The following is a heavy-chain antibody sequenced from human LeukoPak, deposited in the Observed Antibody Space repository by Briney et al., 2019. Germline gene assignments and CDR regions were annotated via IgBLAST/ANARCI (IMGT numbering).Heavy chain of an antibody. D-gene: IGHD3-22*01. V-gene: IGHV3-21*01. CDR2: ISSNSSYI. Sequence: PGGSLRLSCAASGFTFSSYSMNSVRQAPGKGLEWVSSISSNSSYIYYAESLNRRVTISRENAKNSLYLQMNSLRAEDTAVYYCARAPYYYDSSGLWGYFDYWGQGTLVTVSS. CDR3: ARAPYYYDSSGLWGYFDY. CDR1: GFTFSSYS. J-gene: IGHJ4*02.